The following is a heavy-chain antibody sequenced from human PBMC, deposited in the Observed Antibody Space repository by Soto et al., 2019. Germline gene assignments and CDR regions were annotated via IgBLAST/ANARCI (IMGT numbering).Heavy chain of an antibody. V-gene: IGHV1-3*01. CDR1: GYTFTSYA. CDR2: INAGNGNT. Sequence: ASVKFSCKASGYTFTSYAMHWVRQAPGQRQEWMGWINAGNGNTKYSQKFQGRVTITRDTSASTAYMELSSMRSEDTAVYYCASRTPSGYDSDYYYYGMDVWGQGTTVTVSS. J-gene: IGHJ6*02. CDR3: ASRTPSGYDSDYYYYGMDV. D-gene: IGHD5-12*01.